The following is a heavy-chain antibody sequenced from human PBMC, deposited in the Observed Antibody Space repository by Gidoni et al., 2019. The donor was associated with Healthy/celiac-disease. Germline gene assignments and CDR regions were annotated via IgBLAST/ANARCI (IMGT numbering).Heavy chain of an antibody. J-gene: IGHJ4*02. CDR2: ISYDGSNK. D-gene: IGHD2-8*01. Sequence: QVQLVASGVGVVQPGRALRLSCAASGFTFGSYAMHWFRQAPGKGPECVAVISYDGSNKYYADSWKGRFTISRHNSKNTLYLQMTSLRAEDTAVYYCARPGGPIVLMVYAPLDSLGQGTPVTVSP. CDR1: GFTFGSYA. V-gene: IGHV3-30-3*01. CDR3: ARPGGPIVLMVYAPLDS.